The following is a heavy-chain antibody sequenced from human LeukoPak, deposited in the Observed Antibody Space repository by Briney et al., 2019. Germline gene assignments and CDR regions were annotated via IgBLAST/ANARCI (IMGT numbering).Heavy chain of an antibody. Sequence: GGSLRLSCAASGFTFSSYAMSWVRQAPGKGLEWVSAISGSGGSTYYADSVKGRFTISRDNSKNTLYLQVNSLRAEDTAVYYCAKDTRVAPNYYDSSGSDYWGQGTLVTVSS. J-gene: IGHJ4*02. CDR1: GFTFSSYA. CDR3: AKDTRVAPNYYDSSGSDY. D-gene: IGHD3-22*01. CDR2: ISGSGGST. V-gene: IGHV3-23*01.